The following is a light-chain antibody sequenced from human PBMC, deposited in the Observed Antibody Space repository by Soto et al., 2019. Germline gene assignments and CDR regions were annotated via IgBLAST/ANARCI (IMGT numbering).Light chain of an antibody. CDR2: RAS. J-gene: IGKJ5*01. CDR1: QSVSSS. Sequence: IVLTQSPGTLSLSPGERATLSCRASQSVSSSFLAWYQQRPGQAPRLLIYRASTRATDIPARFSGSGSGTEFTLTISSLQSEDFAVYYCQQYNNWPPITFGQGTRLEIK. V-gene: IGKV3-15*01. CDR3: QQYNNWPPIT.